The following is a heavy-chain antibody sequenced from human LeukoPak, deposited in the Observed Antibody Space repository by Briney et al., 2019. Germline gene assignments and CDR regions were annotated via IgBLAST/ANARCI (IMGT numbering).Heavy chain of an antibody. D-gene: IGHD1-26*01. CDR3: AKDSVHHRHRVAGIGGAFDY. CDR1: GGSFSGYY. CDR2: INHSGST. Sequence: PSETLSLTCAVYGGSFSGYYWSWIRQPPGKGLEWIGEINHSGSTNYNPSLKSRVTISVDTSKNQFSLKLSSVTAADTAVFYCAKDSVHHRHRVAGIGGAFDYWGQGALVTVSS. J-gene: IGHJ4*02. V-gene: IGHV4-34*01.